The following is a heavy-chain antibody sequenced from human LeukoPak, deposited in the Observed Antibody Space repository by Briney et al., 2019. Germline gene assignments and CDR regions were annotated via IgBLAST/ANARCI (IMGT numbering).Heavy chain of an antibody. J-gene: IGHJ6*03. D-gene: IGHD6-25*01. V-gene: IGHV3-48*03. CDR1: GFTFSSYE. CDR2: ISGSGTVT. Sequence: PGGSLRLSCAASGFTFSSYEMNWVRQAPGKGLEWVSYISGSGTVTHYADPVEGRFTISRDNTKNSLYLQMNSLRGEDTAVYYCARDGTPSYSTGWDYMDVWGKGTTVTISS. CDR3: ARDGTPSYSTGWDYMDV.